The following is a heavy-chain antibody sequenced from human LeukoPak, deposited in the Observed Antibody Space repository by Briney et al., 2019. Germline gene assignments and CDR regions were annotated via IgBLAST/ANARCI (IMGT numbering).Heavy chain of an antibody. CDR3: ARVSGDYGYYYMDV. J-gene: IGHJ6*03. D-gene: IGHD3-3*02. CDR2: INPNSGGT. CDR1: GYTFTGYY. V-gene: IGHV1-2*02. Sequence: ASVKVSCKASGYTFTGYYMHWVRQAPGQGLEWMGWINPNSGGTNYAQKFQGRVTMTRDTSISTAYMELSRLKSDDTAVYYCARVSGDYGYYYMDVWGKGTTVTVSS.